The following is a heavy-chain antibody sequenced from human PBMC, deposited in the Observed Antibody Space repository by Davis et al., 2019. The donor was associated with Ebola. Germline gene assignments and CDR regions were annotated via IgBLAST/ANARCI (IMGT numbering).Heavy chain of an antibody. CDR1: GYTFTNYG. V-gene: IGHV1-18*04. Sequence: ASVKVSCKASGYTFTNYGITWVRQAPGQGLEWMGGIIPIFGTANYAQKLQGRVTMTTDTSTSTAYMEVGSLRSDDTAVYYCARAQFPTTSDHWGQGTLVTVSS. D-gene: IGHD1-1*01. J-gene: IGHJ4*02. CDR2: IIPIFGTA. CDR3: ARAQFPTTSDH.